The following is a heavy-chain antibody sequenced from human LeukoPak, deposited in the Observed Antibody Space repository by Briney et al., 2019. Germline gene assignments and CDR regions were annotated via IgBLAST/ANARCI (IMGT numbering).Heavy chain of an antibody. J-gene: IGHJ4*02. CDR2: IYQSGST. CDR1: GGSISSGGYY. CDR3: ARVIVPTPGIVGATVPPYYFDY. Sequence: PSETLSLTCTFSGGSISSGGYYWNWIRQPPGKGLEWIGYIYQSGSTYYNPSLKSRVTISVDSAKNQFSLNLSSVTAADTAVYYCARVIVPTPGIVGATVPPYYFDYWGQGTLVTVSS. V-gene: IGHV4-30-2*01. D-gene: IGHD1-26*01.